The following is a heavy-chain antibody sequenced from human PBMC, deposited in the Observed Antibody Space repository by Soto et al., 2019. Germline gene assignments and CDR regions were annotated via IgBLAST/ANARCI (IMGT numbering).Heavy chain of an antibody. V-gene: IGHV3-21*01. CDR3: ARDWGYYYYYGMDV. CDR1: GSTFSSYS. Sequence: GGSLRLSCAASGSTFSSYSMNWVRQAPGKGLEWVSSISSSSSYIYYADSVKGRFTISRDNAKNSLYLQMNSLRAEDTAVYYCARDWGYYYYYGMDVWGQGTTVTVSS. CDR2: ISSSSSYI. J-gene: IGHJ6*02. D-gene: IGHD3-16*01.